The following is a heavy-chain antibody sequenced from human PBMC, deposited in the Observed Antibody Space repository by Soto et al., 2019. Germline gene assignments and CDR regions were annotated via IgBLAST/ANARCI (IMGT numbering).Heavy chain of an antibody. Sequence: PGGSLRLSCTASGFTFGDYAMSWFRQAPGKGLEWVGFIRSKAYGGTTEYDASVKGRFTISRDDSKSIAHLQMNSLKTENTAVYYCTRDDTDYIWGSYRFRPSIYWGQGTLVTVSS. CDR3: TRDDTDYIWGSYRFRPSIY. D-gene: IGHD3-16*02. J-gene: IGHJ4*02. V-gene: IGHV3-49*03. CDR2: IRSKAYGGTT. CDR1: GFTFGDYA.